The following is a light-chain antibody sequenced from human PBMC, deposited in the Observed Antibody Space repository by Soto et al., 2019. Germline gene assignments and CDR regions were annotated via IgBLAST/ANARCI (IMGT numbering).Light chain of an antibody. J-gene: IGKJ1*01. V-gene: IGKV3-15*01. Sequence: EIVLTQSPGTLSLSPGERASLSCRASQSVSSSYLAWYHQKPGQPPRLLIYGASTRATGIPARFSGSGSGTEFTLTISSLQSEDFAVYYCQQYNNWPPWTFGQGTKVDIK. CDR3: QQYNNWPPWT. CDR1: QSVSSSY. CDR2: GAS.